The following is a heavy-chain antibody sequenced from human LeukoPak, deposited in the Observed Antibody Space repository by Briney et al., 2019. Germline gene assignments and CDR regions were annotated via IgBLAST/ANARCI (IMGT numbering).Heavy chain of an antibody. J-gene: IGHJ4*02. V-gene: IGHV4-59*08. D-gene: IGHD3-22*01. Sequence: SETXXLXCAVSGGSISPYYWSWIRQPPGKGXEWIGYIYYSGSTNYNPSLKSRVTISVDTSKNQFSLKLSSVTAADTAVYYCARHHDSSGYLDYWGQGTLVTVSS. CDR2: IYYSGST. CDR3: ARHHDSSGYLDY. CDR1: GGSISPYY.